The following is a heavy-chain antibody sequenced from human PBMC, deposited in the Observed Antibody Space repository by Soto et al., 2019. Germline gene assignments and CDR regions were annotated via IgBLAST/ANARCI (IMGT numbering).Heavy chain of an antibody. D-gene: IGHD3-10*01. CDR3: ARDREPGPGMNYWFDP. V-gene: IGHV3-21*01. J-gene: IGHJ5*02. CDR1: GFTFSSYS. CDR2: ISSSSSYI. Sequence: PGGSLRLSCAASGFTFSSYSMNWVRQAPGKGLEWVSSISSSSSYIYYADSVKGRFTISRDNAKNSLYLQMNSLRAEDTAVYYCARDREPGPGMNYWFDPWGQGTLVTVSS.